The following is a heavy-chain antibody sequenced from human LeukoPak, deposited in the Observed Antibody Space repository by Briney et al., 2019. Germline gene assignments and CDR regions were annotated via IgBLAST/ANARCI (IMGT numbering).Heavy chain of an antibody. CDR3: ARVLGIAVVAGATEDNYFDS. V-gene: IGHV4-34*01. CDR2: INQSGDT. Sequence: SETLSLTCGVPGGSFSTHFWAWIRQSPARGLEWLGEINQSGDTDYNPSFKRRVKISIDVSRSQFSLTLTSVTAADTAMYYCARVLGIAVVAGATEDNYFDSWGKGALVSVSS. CDR1: GGSFSTHF. D-gene: IGHD2-2*03. J-gene: IGHJ4*02.